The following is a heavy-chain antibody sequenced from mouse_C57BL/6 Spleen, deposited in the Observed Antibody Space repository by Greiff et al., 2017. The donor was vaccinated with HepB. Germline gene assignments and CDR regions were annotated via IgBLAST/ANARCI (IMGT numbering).Heavy chain of an antibody. CDR1: GYAFSSSW. CDR3: AREKYGNYEEYFDV. CDR2: IYPGDGDT. V-gene: IGHV1-82*01. J-gene: IGHJ1*03. D-gene: IGHD2-10*02. Sequence: VQLQQSGPELVKPGASVKISCKASGYAFSSSWMNWVKQRPGKGLEWIGRIYPGDGDTNYNGKFKGKATLTADKSSSTAYMQLSSLTSEDSAVYFCAREKYGNYEEYFDVWGTGTTVTVSS.